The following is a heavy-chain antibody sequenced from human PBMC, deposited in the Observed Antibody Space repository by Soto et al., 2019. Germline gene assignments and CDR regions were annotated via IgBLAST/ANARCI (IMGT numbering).Heavy chain of an antibody. CDR3: AREFYYDSSGYSSFGMDV. V-gene: IGHV1-69*13. D-gene: IGHD3-22*01. CDR1: GYTFVSFG. CDR2: IIPIFGTA. Sequence: ASVKVSFKPSGYTFVSFGIGWVRQAPGQGLEWMGGIIPIFGTANYAQKFQGRVTITADESTSTAYMELSSLRSEDTAVYYCAREFYYDSSGYSSFGMDVWGQGTTVTVSS. J-gene: IGHJ6*02.